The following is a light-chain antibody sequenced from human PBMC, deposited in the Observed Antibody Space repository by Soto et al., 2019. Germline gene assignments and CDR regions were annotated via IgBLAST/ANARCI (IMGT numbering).Light chain of an antibody. CDR2: EVS. V-gene: IGLV2-14*01. CDR1: SSDVVGYNY. CDR3: SSYTTSNTRQIV. Sequence: QSALTQPPSASGSPGQSVTISCTGTSSDVVGYNYVSWYQQHPGKAPKLMIYEVSNRPSGVSNRFSGSKSGNTASLTISGLQAEDEADYYCSSYTTSNTRQIVFGTGTKVTVL. J-gene: IGLJ1*01.